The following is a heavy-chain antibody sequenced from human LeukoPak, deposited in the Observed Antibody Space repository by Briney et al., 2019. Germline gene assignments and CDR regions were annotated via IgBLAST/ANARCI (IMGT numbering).Heavy chain of an antibody. J-gene: IGHJ4*02. CDR3: ARARVGDPTDY. D-gene: IGHD1-26*01. CDR1: GFPFSSYA. Sequence: GGSLRLSCAASGFPFSSYAMYWVRQAPGKGLVWVSRVHGDGNNVGYADSVKGRFTIFRDNAKNTLYLQMNSLRPDDTAVYYCARARVGDPTDYWGQGTLVTVSS. CDR2: VHGDGNNV. V-gene: IGHV3-74*01.